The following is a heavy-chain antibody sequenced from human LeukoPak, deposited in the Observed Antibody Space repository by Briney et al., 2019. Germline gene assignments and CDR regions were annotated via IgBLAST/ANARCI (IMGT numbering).Heavy chain of an antibody. CDR2: IYPVYSDA. D-gene: IGHD3-9*01. CDR1: GYKFTNNV. J-gene: IGHJ4*02. V-gene: IGHV5-51*01. Sequence: GESLNISCKTSGYKFTNNVIGWVRQVPGKGLEWMGLIYPVYSDAEYSPSFQGQVTLSVDASISTASLQWSSLNASDTRMYYCARGEYYEILTGYFEDWGKGTLVTVSS. CDR3: ARGEYYEILTGYFED.